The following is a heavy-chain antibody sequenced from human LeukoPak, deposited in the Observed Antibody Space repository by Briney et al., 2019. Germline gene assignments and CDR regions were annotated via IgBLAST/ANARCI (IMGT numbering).Heavy chain of an antibody. J-gene: IGHJ6*03. CDR1: GGTFSSYA. CDR2: IIPIFGTA. D-gene: IGHD2-15*01. CDR3: ARDPLYCSGGSCWGHYYYMDV. Sequence: SVKVSCKAPGGTFSSYAISWVRQAPGQGLEWMGGIIPIFGTANYAQKFQGRVTITTDESTSTAYMELSSLRSEDTAVYYCARDPLYCSGGSCWGHYYYMDVWGKGTTVTVSS. V-gene: IGHV1-69*05.